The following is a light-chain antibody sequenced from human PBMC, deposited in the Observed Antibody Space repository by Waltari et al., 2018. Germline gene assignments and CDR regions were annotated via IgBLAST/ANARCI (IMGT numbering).Light chain of an antibody. J-gene: IGLJ2*01. CDR1: SGDIGGYNG. CDR3: CSYRSGNTFV. V-gene: IGLV2-18*02. CDR2: SVN. Sequence: QSALTQPPSVSKSLGQSVTISGTESSGDIGGYNGVPWYQQFSGTAPRLLIYSVNKRPSGISDRFSGSRSGSTASLTISGLQAEDEADYYCCSYRSGNTFVFGGGTRLTVL.